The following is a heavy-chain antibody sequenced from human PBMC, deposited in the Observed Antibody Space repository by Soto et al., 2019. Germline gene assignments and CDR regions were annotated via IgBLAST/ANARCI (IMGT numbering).Heavy chain of an antibody. CDR1: GYTFTEYD. V-gene: IGHV1-8*01. D-gene: IGHD2-21*02. CDR3: EVTAGY. CDR2: VSPENKNA. J-gene: IGHJ4*02. Sequence: QVQVIQSRAEVKKPGASVKVSCKTSGYTFTEYDINWVRQAPGQGPEYMGWVSPENKNAGYAPQFRGRVSMTTDTTISTAYLEVTNLTCAETAVYYCEVTAGYWGQGTIVTVSS.